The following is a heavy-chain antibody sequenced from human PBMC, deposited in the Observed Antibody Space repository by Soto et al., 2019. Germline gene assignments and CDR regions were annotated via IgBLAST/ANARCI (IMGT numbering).Heavy chain of an antibody. D-gene: IGHD3-22*01. CDR3: ARVSKVERITMIVVVPPGASDI. CDR1: GYTFTSYG. V-gene: IGHV1-18*01. CDR2: ISAYNGNT. J-gene: IGHJ3*02. Sequence: ASVKVSCKASGYTFTSYGISWVRQAPGQGLEWMGWISAYNGNTNYAQKLQGRVTMTTDTSTSTAYMELRSLRSDDTAVYYCARVSKVERITMIVVVPPGASDIWGQGTMVTVSS.